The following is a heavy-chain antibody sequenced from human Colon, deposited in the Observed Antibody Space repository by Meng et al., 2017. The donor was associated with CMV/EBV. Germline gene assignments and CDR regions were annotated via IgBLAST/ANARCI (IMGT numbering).Heavy chain of an antibody. V-gene: IGHV1-46*01. CDR3: ARDNPQPRWGWSGGPAEY. CDR1: GYTFTSYY. J-gene: IGHJ4*02. CDR2: INPSGGST. D-gene: IGHD3-10*01. Sequence: ASVKVSCKASGYTFTSYYIHWVRQAPGQGLEWMGMINPSGGSTSYSHKFQDRITMTRDTSTSTVYMNLGGLRSDDTAVYYCARDNPQPRWGWSGGPAEYWGGGSLVTVSS.